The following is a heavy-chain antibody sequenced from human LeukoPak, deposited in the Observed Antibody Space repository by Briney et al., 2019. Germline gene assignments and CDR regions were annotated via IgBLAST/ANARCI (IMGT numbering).Heavy chain of an antibody. D-gene: IGHD2-2*01. J-gene: IGHJ3*01. CDR3: ARALSCSSTSCYGPGAFDL. V-gene: IGHV4-34*01. Sequence: SETLSLTCAVYGGSFSGYYWSWIRQPPGKGLEWIGEINHSGSTNYNPSLKSRVTISVDTSKNQFSLKLSSVTAADTAVYYCARALSCSSTSCYGPGAFDLWGQGTMVTVSS. CDR2: INHSGST. CDR1: GGSFSGYY.